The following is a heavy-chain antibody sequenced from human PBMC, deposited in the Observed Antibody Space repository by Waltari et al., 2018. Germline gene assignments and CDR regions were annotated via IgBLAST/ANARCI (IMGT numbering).Heavy chain of an antibody. D-gene: IGHD3-10*01. CDR2: ITSDGSST. J-gene: IGHJ4*02. CDR1: GFTFSSYW. V-gene: IGHV3-74*01. Sequence: EVQMVESGGGLVQSGGSLRLSCATSGFTFSSYWMHWGRQAPGKGLVLVAGITSDGSSTSYAESVKGRFTVSRDNAKNTLYLQMNSLRAEDTAVYYCARVTYGSGDFWGQGTLVTVSS. CDR3: ARVTYGSGDF.